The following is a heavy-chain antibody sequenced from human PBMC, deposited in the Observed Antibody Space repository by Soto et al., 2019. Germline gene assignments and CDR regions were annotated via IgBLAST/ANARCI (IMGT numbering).Heavy chain of an antibody. D-gene: IGHD3-3*01. CDR2: ISGSGGST. J-gene: IGHJ4*02. V-gene: IGHV3-23*01. CDR1: GFTFSSYA. CDR3: AKDLGSITIFGVVSDY. Sequence: EVQLLESGGGLVQPGGSLRLSCAASGFTFSSYAMSWVRQAPGKGLEWVSAISGSGGSTYYADSVKGRFTISRDNSKNTLYLQMNSLRAEDMAVYYCAKDLGSITIFGVVSDYWGQGTLVTVSS.